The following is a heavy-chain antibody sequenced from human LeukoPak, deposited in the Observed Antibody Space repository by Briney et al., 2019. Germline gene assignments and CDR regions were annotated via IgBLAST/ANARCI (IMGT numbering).Heavy chain of an antibody. CDR2: IYYSGST. CDR1: GGCISSSSYY. D-gene: IGHD2-21*01. J-gene: IGHJ5*02. V-gene: IGHV4-39*07. Sequence: PSETLTLTCTVSGGCISSSSYYWGWIRQPPGKGLEWIGSIYYSGSTYYNPSLKSRVTISVDTSKNQFSLKLSSVTAADTAVYYCARERYYSHWFDPWGQGTLVTVSS. CDR3: ARERYYSHWFDP.